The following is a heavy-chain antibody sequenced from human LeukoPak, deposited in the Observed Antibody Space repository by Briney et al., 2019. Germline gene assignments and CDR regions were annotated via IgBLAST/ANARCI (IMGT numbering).Heavy chain of an antibody. Sequence: ASVKVSCKVSGYTLTELSMHWVRQAPGKGLEWMGGFDPEDGETIYAQKFQGRVTMTEDTSTDTAYMELSSLRSEDTAVYYCVTFGFIVGATTYMDVWGKGTTVTVSS. CDR3: VTFGFIVGATTYMDV. D-gene: IGHD1-26*01. CDR1: GYTLTELS. J-gene: IGHJ6*03. CDR2: FDPEDGET. V-gene: IGHV1-24*01.